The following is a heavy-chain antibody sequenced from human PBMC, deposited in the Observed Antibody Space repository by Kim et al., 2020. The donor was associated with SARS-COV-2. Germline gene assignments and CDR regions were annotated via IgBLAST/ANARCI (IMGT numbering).Heavy chain of an antibody. CDR3: TGSSDPYDAWAL. J-gene: IGHJ4*02. D-gene: IGHD3-22*01. Sequence: YADTVEGRFTNSRDNAKNTLYLQMDRLRAEDTAVYYCTGSSDPYDAWALWGQGTLVTVSS. V-gene: IGHV3-11*01.